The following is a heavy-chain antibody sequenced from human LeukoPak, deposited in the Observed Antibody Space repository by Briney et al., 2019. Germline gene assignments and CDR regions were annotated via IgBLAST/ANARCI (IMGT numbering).Heavy chain of an antibody. CDR2: IYHSGST. D-gene: IGHD3-3*01. J-gene: IGHJ3*02. CDR1: GGSISSGGYY. CDR3: ARTYYDFWSGYFHDAFDI. V-gene: IGHV4-30-2*01. Sequence: SETLSLTCTVSGGSISSGGYYWSWIRQPPGKGLEWIGYIYHSGSTYYNPSLKSRVTISVDRSKNQFSLKLSSVTAAETAVYYCARTYYDFWSGYFHDAFDIWGQGTMVTVSS.